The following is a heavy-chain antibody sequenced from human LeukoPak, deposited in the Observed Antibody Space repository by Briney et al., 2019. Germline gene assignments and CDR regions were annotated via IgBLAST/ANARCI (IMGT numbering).Heavy chain of an antibody. V-gene: IGHV3-74*01. Sequence: GGSLRLSCAASGFTFSSYWMHWVRQAPGKGLVWVSRINSDGSSTSYADSVKGRFTISRDNAKNSLYLQMNSLRAEDTALYYCARVGYYYDSSGYKYNLYYFDYWGQGTLVTVSS. CDR1: GFTFSSYW. CDR3: ARVGYYYDSSGYKYNLYYFDY. D-gene: IGHD3-22*01. J-gene: IGHJ4*02. CDR2: INSDGSST.